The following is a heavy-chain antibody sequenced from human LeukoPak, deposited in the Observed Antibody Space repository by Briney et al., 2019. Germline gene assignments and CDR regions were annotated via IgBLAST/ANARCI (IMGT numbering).Heavy chain of an antibody. D-gene: IGHD6-19*01. CDR1: GFTFSSYA. J-gene: IGHJ4*02. Sequence: GRSLRLSCAASGFTFSSYAMHWVRQAPGKGLEWVAVISYDGSNKYYADSVKGRFTISRDNSKNTLYLQVNSLRAEDTAVYYCTREPGYSSGWYKGKFDYWGQGTLVTVSS. V-gene: IGHV3-30*04. CDR3: TREPGYSSGWYKGKFDY. CDR2: ISYDGSNK.